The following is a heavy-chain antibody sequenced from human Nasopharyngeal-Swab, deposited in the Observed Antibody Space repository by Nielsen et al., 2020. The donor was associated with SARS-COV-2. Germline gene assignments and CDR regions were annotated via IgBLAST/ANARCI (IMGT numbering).Heavy chain of an antibody. V-gene: IGHV5-51*01. Sequence: GESLKISCEGSGYSFTRNWIGWVRQMPGKGLEWMGIIYPGDTDARYSPSFLGQVTTSADKSINTAYLQWSSLKASDTAMYYCARQQIIGTTAPLGPFDIWGQGTMVIVSS. CDR3: ARQQIIGTTAPLGPFDI. D-gene: IGHD1-1*01. CDR1: GYSFTRNW. J-gene: IGHJ3*02. CDR2: IYPGDTDA.